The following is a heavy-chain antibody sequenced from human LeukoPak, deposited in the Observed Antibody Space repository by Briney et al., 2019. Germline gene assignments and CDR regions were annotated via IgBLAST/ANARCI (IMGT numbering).Heavy chain of an antibody. CDR2: IRYDGSNK. Sequence: PGGSLRRSRAASGFTLSRYGMHGARQARGKGREWVAFIRYDGSNKYYTDSVKGRFTISRDNAKNSLYLQMNSLRAEDTAVYYCARLGAAAAGAFDIWGQGTMVTVSS. J-gene: IGHJ3*02. CDR1: GFTLSRYG. CDR3: ARLGAAAAGAFDI. V-gene: IGHV3-30*02. D-gene: IGHD6-13*01.